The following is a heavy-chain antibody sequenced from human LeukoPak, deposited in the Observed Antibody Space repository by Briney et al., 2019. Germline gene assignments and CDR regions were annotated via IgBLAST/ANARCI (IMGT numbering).Heavy chain of an antibody. Sequence: GGSVRLSCVTSGFIFSSYGIHWVRQAPGKGLEWVAFIRYDRRDKYYADSLKGRFTISRDNSKNKVSVEMNSLRGEYTAVYYCAKDAWAVGATSEIYYWGQGTLVTASS. J-gene: IGHJ4*02. V-gene: IGHV3-30*02. CDR2: IRYDRRDK. CDR1: GFIFSSYG. CDR3: AKDAWAVGATSEIYY. D-gene: IGHD1-26*01.